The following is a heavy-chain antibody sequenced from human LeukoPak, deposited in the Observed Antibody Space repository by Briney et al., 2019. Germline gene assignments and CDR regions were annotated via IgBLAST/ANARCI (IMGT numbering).Heavy chain of an antibody. CDR1: GYTFTGYY. D-gene: IGHD5-24*01. Sequence: ASVKVSCKTSGYTFTGYYMHWVRQAPGQGLEWMGWVNPTSGGTNYAQKFQGRVTMTRDTSISTAYMELSRLRSDDTAVYYCARVVVRDANNYKDYWGQGTLVTVSS. CDR3: ARVVVRDANNYKDY. CDR2: VNPTSGGT. V-gene: IGHV1-2*02. J-gene: IGHJ4*02.